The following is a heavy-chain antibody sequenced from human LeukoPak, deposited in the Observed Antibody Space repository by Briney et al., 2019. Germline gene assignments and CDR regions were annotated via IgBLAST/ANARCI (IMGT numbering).Heavy chain of an antibody. CDR3: ARSRIPTTVTSTLFDY. J-gene: IGHJ4*02. CDR1: GFSLTTSGVC. Sequence: SGPALVKPTQTLTLTCTFSGFSLTTSGVCVSWIRQPPGKALEWLARIELEDGRYYSTYLKTRLTISKDTSKNQVVLTLTNMDPVDTATYYCARSRIPTTVTSTLFDYWGQGTLVAVSS. CDR2: IELEDGR. D-gene: IGHD4-17*01. V-gene: IGHV2-70*11.